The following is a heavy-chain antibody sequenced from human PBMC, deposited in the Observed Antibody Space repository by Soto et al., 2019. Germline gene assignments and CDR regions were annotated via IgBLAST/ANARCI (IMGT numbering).Heavy chain of an antibody. CDR2: ISGSGSNT. V-gene: IGHV3-23*01. Sequence: EVQLLESGGGLVQPGGSLRLSCAASGFTFSSYAMNWVRQAPGKGLEWVSAISGSGSNTYYADSVKGRFTISRDNSKNTLYLQMNSLRAEDTAVYYCAKNDAYDNRGYEYWGQGTLVTVSS. CDR1: GFTFSSYA. CDR3: AKNDAYDNRGYEY. D-gene: IGHD3-22*01. J-gene: IGHJ4*02.